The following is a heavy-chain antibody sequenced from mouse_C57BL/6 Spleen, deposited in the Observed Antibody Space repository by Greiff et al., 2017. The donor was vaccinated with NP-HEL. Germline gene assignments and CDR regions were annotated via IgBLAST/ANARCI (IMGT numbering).Heavy chain of an antibody. J-gene: IGHJ3*01. V-gene: IGHV1-80*01. CDR3: ARQLRLQVFAY. CDR2: IYPGDGDT. D-gene: IGHD3-2*02. Sequence: QVQLKQSGAELVKPGASVKISCKASGYAFSSYWMNWVKQRPGKGLEWIGQIYPGDGDTNYNGKFKGKATLTADKSSSTAYMQLSSLTSEDSAVYFCARQLRLQVFAYWGQGTLVTVSA. CDR1: GYAFSSYW.